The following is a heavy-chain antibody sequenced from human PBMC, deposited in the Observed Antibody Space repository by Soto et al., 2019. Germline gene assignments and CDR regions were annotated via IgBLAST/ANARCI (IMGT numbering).Heavy chain of an antibody. Sequence: SETLSLTCTVSGGSISSYYWSWIRQPPGKGLEWIGYIYYSGSTNYNPSLKSRVTISVDTSKNQFSLKLSSVTAADTAVYYCAGGGDYDILTGYYTESYYFDYWGQGTLVTVSS. CDR3: AGGGDYDILTGYYTESYYFDY. CDR2: IYYSGST. CDR1: GGSISSYY. V-gene: IGHV4-59*01. J-gene: IGHJ4*02. D-gene: IGHD3-9*01.